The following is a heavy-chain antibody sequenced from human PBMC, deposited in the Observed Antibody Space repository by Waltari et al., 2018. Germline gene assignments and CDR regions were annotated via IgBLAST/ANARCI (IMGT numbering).Heavy chain of an antibody. CDR2: INEDGSEK. CDR1: GFTFTTYW. D-gene: IGHD3-16*01. CDR3: AKGGGRAED. J-gene: IGHJ4*02. Sequence: EVQLVESGGGLVQPGGSLRLSCAASGFTFTTYWMSWVRQAPGQGLGWVANINEDGSEKNHVDSVKGRFTISRDNAKNSLYLQMNSLRGEDTAVYYCAKGGGRAEDWGQGTLVTVSS. V-gene: IGHV3-7*01.